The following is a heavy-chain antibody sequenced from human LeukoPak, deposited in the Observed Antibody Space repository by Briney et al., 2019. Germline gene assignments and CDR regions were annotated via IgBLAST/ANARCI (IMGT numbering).Heavy chain of an antibody. CDR2: INHSGST. V-gene: IGHV4-34*01. Sequence: SETLSLTCAVYGCSFSGYYWSWVRQPPGKGLEWVWEINHSGSTNYNPSLKSRVTISVDTSKNQFSLKLSSVTAADTAVYDCARDAFDIWGQGTMVTVSS. CDR1: GCSFSGYY. CDR3: ARDAFDI. J-gene: IGHJ3*02.